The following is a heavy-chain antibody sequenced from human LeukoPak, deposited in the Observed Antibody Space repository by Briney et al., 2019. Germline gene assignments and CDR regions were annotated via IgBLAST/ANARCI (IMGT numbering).Heavy chain of an antibody. CDR2: IYYSGST. CDR1: GDSISSYY. CDR3: ARHSRSWFGELELLSLDY. Sequence: PSETLSLTCTVSGDSISSYYWSWIRQPPGKRLEWIGHIYYSGSTNYNPALKSRVTISVDPPQNQFYLQLRSVNAPDTAVYYCARHSRSWFGELELLSLDYWGQGTLLTVSS. J-gene: IGHJ4*02. D-gene: IGHD3-10*01. V-gene: IGHV4-59*08.